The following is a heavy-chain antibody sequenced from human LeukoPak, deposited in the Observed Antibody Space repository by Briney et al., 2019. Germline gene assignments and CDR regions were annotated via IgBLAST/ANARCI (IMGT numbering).Heavy chain of an antibody. J-gene: IGHJ2*01. CDR3: TRRARITMVRGYWYFDL. V-gene: IGHV3-49*03. CDR2: IRSKAYGGTT. Sequence: GGSLRLSCTASGFTFGDYAMSWFRQAPGKGLEWVGFIRSKAYGGTTEYAASVKGRFTISRDDSKSIAYLQMNSLKTEDTAVYYCTRRARITMVRGYWYFDLWGRGTLVTVSS. D-gene: IGHD3-10*01. CDR1: GFTFGDYA.